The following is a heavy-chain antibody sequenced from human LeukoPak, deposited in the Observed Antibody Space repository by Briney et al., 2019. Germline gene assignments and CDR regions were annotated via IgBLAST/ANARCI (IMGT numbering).Heavy chain of an antibody. CDR2: IYYSGST. D-gene: IGHD2-2*01. J-gene: IGHJ5*02. CDR1: GYSISSGYY. CDR3: AREYCSSTSCYNWFDP. V-gene: IGHV4-61*01. Sequence: NPSETLSLTCTVSGYSISSGYYWSWIRQPPGKGLEWIGYIYYSGSTNYNPSLKSRVTISVDTSKNQFSLKLSSVTAADTAVYYCAREYCSSTSCYNWFDPWGQGTLVTVSS.